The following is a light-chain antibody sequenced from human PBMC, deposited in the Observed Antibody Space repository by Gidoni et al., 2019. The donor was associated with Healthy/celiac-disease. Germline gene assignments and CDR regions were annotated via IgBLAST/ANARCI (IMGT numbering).Light chain of an antibody. J-gene: IGKJ4*01. V-gene: IGKV3-20*01. CDR3: QQYASSPIT. CDR1: QSVGRDC. CDR2: GAS. Sequence: EIVLTQSPGTLSLSPGERATLSCRASQSVGRDCLAWFQQKPGQAPRLLIRGASSRATGIPDRFSGSGSVTDFSLTISRVDPEDFAVYYCQQYASSPITFGGGTKVDVK.